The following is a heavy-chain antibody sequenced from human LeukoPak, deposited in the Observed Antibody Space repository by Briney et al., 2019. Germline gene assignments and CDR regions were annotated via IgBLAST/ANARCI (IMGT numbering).Heavy chain of an antibody. Sequence: PGGSLRLSCAASGFTFSSNSMNWVRQAPGKGLEWVSLITNSGGTTYYADSVKGQFTISRDNSKNILYLHMNSLRAEDTAVYYCAKDWGYGSGTYYTHWGQGTLVTVSS. D-gene: IGHD3-10*01. CDR2: ITNSGGTT. J-gene: IGHJ4*02. CDR1: GFTFSSNS. V-gene: IGHV3-23*01. CDR3: AKDWGYGSGTYYTH.